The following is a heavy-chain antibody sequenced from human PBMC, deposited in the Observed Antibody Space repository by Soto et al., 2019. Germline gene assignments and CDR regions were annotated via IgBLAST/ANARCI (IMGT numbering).Heavy chain of an antibody. Sequence: ASVKVSCKASGYTFTSYDMHWVRRAPEQGPEWMVVINPIDGTTSLAQGFQGRVTMTRDTSTSTAYMELRGLRSDDTAIYYCARGAIVFLLADDHRDEHWGPGTLVT. CDR3: ARGAIVFLLADDHRDEH. CDR1: GYTFTSYD. D-gene: IGHD2-21*01. V-gene: IGHV1-46*01. J-gene: IGHJ4*01. CDR2: INPIDGTT.